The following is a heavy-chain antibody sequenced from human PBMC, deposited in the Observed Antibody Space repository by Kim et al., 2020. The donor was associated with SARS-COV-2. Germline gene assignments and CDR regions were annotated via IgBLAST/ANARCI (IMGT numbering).Heavy chain of an antibody. Sequence: SETLSLTCTVSGGSISSYYWSWIRQPPGKGLEWIGYIYYSGSTNYNPSLKSRVTISVDTSKNQFSLKLSSVTAADTAVYYCAREDRSGGSQPLDYWGQGTLVTVSS. CDR3: AREDRSGGSQPLDY. CDR2: IYYSGST. D-gene: IGHD2-15*01. CDR1: GGSISSYY. V-gene: IGHV4-59*01. J-gene: IGHJ4*02.